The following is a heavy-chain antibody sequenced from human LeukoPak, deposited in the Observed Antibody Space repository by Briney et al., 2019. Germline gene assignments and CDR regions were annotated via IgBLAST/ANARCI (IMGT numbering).Heavy chain of an antibody. Sequence: GGSLRLSCAASGFTFSSYAMSWVRQAPGKGLQWVSSISGSGTSTYYADSVKGRFTISRDNSKNTLFLQMNSLRADDTAVYYCAKERYSSSWCVFDYWGQGSLVTVSS. J-gene: IGHJ4*02. D-gene: IGHD6-13*01. CDR3: AKERYSSSWCVFDY. CDR2: ISGSGTST. CDR1: GFTFSSYA. V-gene: IGHV3-23*01.